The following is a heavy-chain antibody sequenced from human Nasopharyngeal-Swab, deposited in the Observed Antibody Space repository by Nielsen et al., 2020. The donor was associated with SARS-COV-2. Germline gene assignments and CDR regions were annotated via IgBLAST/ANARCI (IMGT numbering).Heavy chain of an antibody. Sequence: SCKVSGYTLTELSMHWVRQAPGMGLEWVSVVYSGGSTFYADSVKGRFTISRDNSKNTLYLQMNNLRPEDTAMYYCASPVFGVVSDAFDLWGQGTMVTVSS. CDR1: GYTLTELS. CDR2: VYSGGST. J-gene: IGHJ3*01. CDR3: ASPVFGVVSDAFDL. V-gene: IGHV3-53*01. D-gene: IGHD3-3*01.